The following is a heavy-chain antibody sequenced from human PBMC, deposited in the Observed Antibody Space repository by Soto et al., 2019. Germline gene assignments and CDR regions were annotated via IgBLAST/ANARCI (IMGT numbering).Heavy chain of an antibody. CDR2: IKEDGSER. J-gene: IGHJ4*02. CDR3: ARDVGPVTIFGEALSGYFDF. CDR1: GFSFGNYW. D-gene: IGHD3-3*01. Sequence: GGSLRLSCAVAGFSFGNYWMSWVRQAPGKGLEWLASIKEDGSERYYLDSVKGRFTISRDNAKDSLSLQMNSLRGEDTAFYYCARDVGPVTIFGEALSGYFDFWGQGTLVTVSS. V-gene: IGHV3-7*03.